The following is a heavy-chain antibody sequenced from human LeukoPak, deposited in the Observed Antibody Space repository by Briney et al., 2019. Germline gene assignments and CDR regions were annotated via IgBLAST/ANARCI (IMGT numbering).Heavy chain of an antibody. CDR1: GGSFSGYY. V-gene: IGHV4-34*01. D-gene: IGHD1-26*01. CDR2: INHSGST. Sequence: SETLSLTCAVYGGSFSGYYWSWIRQPPGKGLEWIGEINHSGSTNYNPSLKSRVTISVDTSKNQFSLKLSSVTAADTAMYYCARAPIPERSYYGYWYFDLWGRGTLVTVSS. J-gene: IGHJ2*01. CDR3: ARAPIPERSYYGYWYFDL.